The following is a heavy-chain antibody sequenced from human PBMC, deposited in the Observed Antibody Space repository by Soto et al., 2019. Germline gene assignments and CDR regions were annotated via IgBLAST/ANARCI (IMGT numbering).Heavy chain of an antibody. D-gene: IGHD3-10*01. V-gene: IGHV4-4*07. CDR2: IYATGTT. CDR1: GASISGFY. Sequence: SETLSLTCTVSGASISGFYWSWIRKSAGKGLEWIGRIYATGTTNYNPSLKSRVTISVDTSKNQFSLKLSSVTAADTAVYYCARSDPYGSGSYFGWGQGTLVTVSS. CDR3: ARSDPYGSGSYFG. J-gene: IGHJ4*02.